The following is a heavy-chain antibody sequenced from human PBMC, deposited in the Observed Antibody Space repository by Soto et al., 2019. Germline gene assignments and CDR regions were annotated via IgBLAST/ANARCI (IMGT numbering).Heavy chain of an antibody. CDR3: ARDRIMSMADTLDY. Sequence: GGSLRLSCAASGFTVSSNYMSWVRQAPGKGLEWVAVISYDGSNKYYADSVKGRFTISRDNSKNTLYLQMNSLRAEDTAVYYCARDRIMSMADTLDYWGQGTQVTVSS. J-gene: IGHJ4*02. CDR1: GFTVSSNY. V-gene: IGHV3-30-3*01. D-gene: IGHD5-18*01. CDR2: ISYDGSNK.